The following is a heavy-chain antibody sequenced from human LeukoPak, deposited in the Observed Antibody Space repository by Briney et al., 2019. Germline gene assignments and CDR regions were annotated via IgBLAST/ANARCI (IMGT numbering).Heavy chain of an antibody. Sequence: GGSLRLSCAASGFTFSSYGMSWVRQAPGKGLEWVSAISGSGGSTYYADSVKGRFTISRDNSKNTLYLQMNSLRAEDTAVYYCAKDHRLGVGELSYFDYWGQGTLVTVSS. CDR1: GFTFSSYG. CDR2: ISGSGGST. J-gene: IGHJ4*02. V-gene: IGHV3-23*01. D-gene: IGHD3-10*01. CDR3: AKDHRLGVGELSYFDY.